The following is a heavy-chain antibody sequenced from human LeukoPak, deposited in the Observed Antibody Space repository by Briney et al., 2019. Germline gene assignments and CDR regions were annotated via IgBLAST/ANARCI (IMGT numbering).Heavy chain of an antibody. D-gene: IGHD6-6*01. CDR3: ARDPIAARRRVFFMDV. J-gene: IGHJ6*03. Sequence: GGSLRLSCAASGFTFSYYSMNWVRQAPGKGLEWVSSISSSSGYIYYADSVKGRFTISRDNAKNSLYLQMNSLRAEDTAVYYCARDPIAARRRVFFMDVWGKGTTVTVSS. V-gene: IGHV3-21*01. CDR1: GFTFSYYS. CDR2: ISSSSGYI.